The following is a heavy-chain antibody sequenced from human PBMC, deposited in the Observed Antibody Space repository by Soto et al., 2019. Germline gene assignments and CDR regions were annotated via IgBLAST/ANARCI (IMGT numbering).Heavy chain of an antibody. CDR1: GGSISSYY. D-gene: IGHD1-1*01. Sequence: PSETLSLTCTVSGGSISSYYWSWIRQPPGKGLEWIGYIYYSGSTNYNPSLKSRVTISVDTSKNQFSLKLSSVTAADTAVYYCARLLTWAERCVFDIWGQGTMVPVSS. CDR2: IYYSGST. J-gene: IGHJ3*02. V-gene: IGHV4-59*08. CDR3: ARLLTWAERCVFDI.